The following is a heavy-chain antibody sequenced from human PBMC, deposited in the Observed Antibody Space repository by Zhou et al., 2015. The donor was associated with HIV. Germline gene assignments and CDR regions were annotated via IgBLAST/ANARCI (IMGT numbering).Heavy chain of an antibody. Sequence: QVQLVQSGAEVKKPGASVKVSCTASGYTFISYGISWVRQAPGQGLEWMGWISAHNGNSNYAQKFQGRVTLTTDTSTNRAYLELRSLRSDDTAVYFCARQTMVTTPFDYWAREPWSPSPQ. CDR2: ISAHNGNS. CDR3: ARQTMVTTPFDY. D-gene: IGHD4-17*01. J-gene: IGHJ4*02. V-gene: IGHV1-18*01. CDR1: GYTFISYG.